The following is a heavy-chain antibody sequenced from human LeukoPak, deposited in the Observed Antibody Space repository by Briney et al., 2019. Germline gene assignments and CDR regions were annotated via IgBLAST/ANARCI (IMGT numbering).Heavy chain of an antibody. V-gene: IGHV4-39*01. D-gene: IGHD6-19*01. CDR3: ARQVVAVAGTGYFDY. CDR1: GGSIRSSSYY. CDR2: IYYSGST. J-gene: IGHJ4*02. Sequence: SETLSLTCTVTGGSIRSSSYYWGWIRQPPGKGLEWIGSIYYSGSTYYNASLKSRGTISVDTSKNQFSLKLNSVTAADTAVYFCARQVVAVAGTGYFDYWGQGTLVIVSS.